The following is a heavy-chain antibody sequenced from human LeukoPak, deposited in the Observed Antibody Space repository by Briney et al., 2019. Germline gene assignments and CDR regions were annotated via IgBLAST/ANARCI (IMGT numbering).Heavy chain of an antibody. CDR3: AKDVISGSSGWFDP. CDR2: IYSGGST. Sequence: PGGSLRLSCAASGFTVSSNYMSWVRQAPGKGLEWVSVIYSGGSTYYADSVKGRFTISRDNSKNTLYLQMNSLRAEDTAVYYCAKDVISGSSGWFDPWGQGTLGTVSS. V-gene: IGHV3-66*01. CDR1: GFTVSSNY. J-gene: IGHJ5*02. D-gene: IGHD1-26*01.